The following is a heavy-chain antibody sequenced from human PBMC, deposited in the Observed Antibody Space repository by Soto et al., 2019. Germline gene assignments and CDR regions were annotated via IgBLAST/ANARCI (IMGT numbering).Heavy chain of an antibody. CDR3: AKAGLYSTGWYRYFDY. V-gene: IGHV3-23*01. CDR1: GFTFRSYA. CDR2: ISGSGVST. D-gene: IGHD6-19*01. J-gene: IGHJ4*02. Sequence: GGSLRLSCAASGFTFRSYAMTWVRQAPGKGLEWVSAISGSGVSTYYAYSVKGRFTISRDNSKNTLYLQMNSLRADDTAVYYCAKAGLYSTGWYRYFDYWGQGTLVTVSS.